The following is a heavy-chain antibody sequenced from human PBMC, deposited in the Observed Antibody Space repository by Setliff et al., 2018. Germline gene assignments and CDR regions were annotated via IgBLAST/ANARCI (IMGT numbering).Heavy chain of an antibody. CDR3: TRGRFDP. CDR2: IKSKAYGGTT. V-gene: IGHV3-49*04. J-gene: IGHJ5*02. CDR1: GFTFSSYA. Sequence: SLRLSCAASGFTFSSYAMSWVRQAPGKGLEWVGFIKSKAYGGTTEYAASVKGRFTISRDDSKGIAYLQMNSLKTEDTAVYYCTRGRFDPWGQGTLVTVS.